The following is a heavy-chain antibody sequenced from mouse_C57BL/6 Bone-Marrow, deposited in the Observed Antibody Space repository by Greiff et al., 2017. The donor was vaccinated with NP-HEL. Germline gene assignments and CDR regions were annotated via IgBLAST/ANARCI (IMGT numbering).Heavy chain of an antibody. D-gene: IGHD1-1*01. CDR2: IHPNSGST. J-gene: IGHJ1*03. Sequence: VQLQQPGAELVKPGASVKLSCKASGYTFTSYWMHWVKQRPGQGLEWIGMIHPNSGSTNYNEKFKSKATLTVDKSSSTAYMQLSSLTSEDSAVYYCARGYYGRRWYFDVWGTGTTVTVSS. V-gene: IGHV1-64*01. CDR3: ARGYYGRRWYFDV. CDR1: GYTFTSYW.